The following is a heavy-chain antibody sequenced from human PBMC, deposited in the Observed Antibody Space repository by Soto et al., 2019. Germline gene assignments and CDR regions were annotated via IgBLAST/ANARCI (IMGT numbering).Heavy chain of an antibody. Sequence: EVQLVESGGGLVQFGGSLRLSCAASGFTFSSYWMHWVRQVPGKGLVWVSRIKGDETNTGYADSVKGRFTISRDNVRNTLSLQMNSLRAEDTAVYYCARGLSGYYGFDSWGQGTLVTVSS. CDR1: GFTFSSYW. CDR3: ARGLSGYYGFDS. D-gene: IGHD5-12*01. V-gene: IGHV3-74*01. J-gene: IGHJ4*02. CDR2: IKGDETNT.